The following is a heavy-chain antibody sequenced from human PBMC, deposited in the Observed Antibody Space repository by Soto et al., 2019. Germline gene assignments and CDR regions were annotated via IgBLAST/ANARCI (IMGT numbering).Heavy chain of an antibody. CDR1: GFSVSSKY. CDR2: IYAGSIT. J-gene: IGHJ4*02. D-gene: IGHD3-22*01. Sequence: DVHLVESGGGLIQPGGSLRLSCAVSGFSVSSKYMSWVRQPAGKGLEWVSVIYAGSITFYADSVKGRFTISRDDSKNSLYLQMNSLRAEDTAVYYCARIPYDNSGTIFDYWGQGTQVTVSS. CDR3: ARIPYDNSGTIFDY. V-gene: IGHV3-53*01.